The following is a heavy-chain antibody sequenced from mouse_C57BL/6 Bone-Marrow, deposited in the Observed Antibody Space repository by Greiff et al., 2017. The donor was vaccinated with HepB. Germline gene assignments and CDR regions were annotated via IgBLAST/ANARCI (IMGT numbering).Heavy chain of an antibody. V-gene: IGHV6-6*01. CDR1: GFTFSDAW. CDR3: TRKGQLRLQFAY. J-gene: IGHJ3*01. CDR2: IRNKANNHAT. Sequence: EVKLQESGGGLVQPGGSMKLSRAASGFTFSDAWMDWVRQSPEKGLEWVAEIRNKANNHATYYAESVKGRFTISRDDSKSSVYLQMNSLRAEDTGIYYCTRKGQLRLQFAYWGQGTLVTVSA. D-gene: IGHD3-2*02.